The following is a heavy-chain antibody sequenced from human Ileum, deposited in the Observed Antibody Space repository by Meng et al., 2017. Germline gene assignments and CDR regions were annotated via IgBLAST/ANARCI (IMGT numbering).Heavy chain of an antibody. Sequence: QGKLQQWGAGLLKPSETLSLTCAVYGGSFSGYYWSWIRQPPGKGLEWIGEINHSGSTNYNPSLKSRVTISVDTSKNQFSLKLSSVTAADTAVYYCARTSGWFYYWGQGTLVTVSS. CDR1: GGSFSGYY. J-gene: IGHJ4*02. CDR3: ARTSGWFYY. D-gene: IGHD6-19*01. CDR2: INHSGST. V-gene: IGHV4-34*01.